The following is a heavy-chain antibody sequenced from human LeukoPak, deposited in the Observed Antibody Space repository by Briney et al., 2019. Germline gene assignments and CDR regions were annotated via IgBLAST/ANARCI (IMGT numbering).Heavy chain of an antibody. CDR3: ASDMGRFDIDY. CDR2: IDSGGGT. Sequence: SETLSLTCSVSGGSVSTTGRFWGWVRQPPGKRLEWIGSIDSGGGTHYITSLKSRLTISLDSSKNQYSLGLRSVTAADTAVYHCASDMGRFDIDYWGHGILVTVS. V-gene: IGHV4-39*07. J-gene: IGHJ4*01. D-gene: IGHD3-9*01. CDR1: GGSVSTTGRF.